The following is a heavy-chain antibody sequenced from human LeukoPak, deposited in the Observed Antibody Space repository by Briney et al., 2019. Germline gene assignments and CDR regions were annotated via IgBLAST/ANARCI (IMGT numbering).Heavy chain of an antibody. D-gene: IGHD6-19*01. J-gene: IGHJ4*02. Sequence: GGSLRLSCEVSGSIGVDGYMSWVRQAPGKGLEWLSVIYRGGARYYSDSVKGRFTISRDNAKNSLYLQMNSLRAEDTAVYYCASLPIAVAGTGIDYWGQGTLVTVSS. CDR2: IYRGGAR. CDR3: ASLPIAVAGTGIDY. V-gene: IGHV3-66*01. CDR1: GSIGVDGY.